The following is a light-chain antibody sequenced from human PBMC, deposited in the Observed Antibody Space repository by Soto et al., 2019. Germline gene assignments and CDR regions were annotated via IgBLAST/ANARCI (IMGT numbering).Light chain of an antibody. Sequence: DIQMTQSPSSLSASVGDRVTITCRTSQTSSNYLNWYQQKPGKAPKLLIYVASSLQSGVPSRFSGSGSGTDFTHTIISLQPEDFATYYCQQSYSTPPWTFGQGTKVEIK. V-gene: IGKV1-39*01. J-gene: IGKJ1*01. CDR2: VAS. CDR1: QTSSNY. CDR3: QQSYSTPPWT.